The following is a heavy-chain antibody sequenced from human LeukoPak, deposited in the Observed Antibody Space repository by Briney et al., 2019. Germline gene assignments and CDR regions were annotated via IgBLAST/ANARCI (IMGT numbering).Heavy chain of an antibody. V-gene: IGHV3-21*01. CDR3: ARDGPYYYDSSGYLGSDAFDI. Sequence: GGSLRLSCAASGFTFSSYSMNWVRQAPGKGLEWVSPISSSSSYIYYADSVKGRFTISRDNAKNSLYLQMNSLRAEDTAVYYCARDGPYYYDSSGYLGSDAFDIWGQGTMVTVSS. CDR2: ISSSSSYI. J-gene: IGHJ3*02. D-gene: IGHD3-22*01. CDR1: GFTFSSYS.